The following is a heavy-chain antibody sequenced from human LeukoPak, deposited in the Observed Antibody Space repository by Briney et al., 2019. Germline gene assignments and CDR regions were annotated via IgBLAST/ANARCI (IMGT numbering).Heavy chain of an antibody. J-gene: IGHJ4*02. Sequence: PGRSLRLSCAASGFTFSSYAMHWVRQAPGKGLEWVAVISYDGSNKYYADSVKGRFTISRDNSKNTLYLQMNSLRAEDMAVYYCARVPAAIDAGVFDYWGQGTLVTVSS. D-gene: IGHD2-2*02. CDR1: GFTFSSYA. CDR3: ARVPAAIDAGVFDY. CDR2: ISYDGSNK. V-gene: IGHV3-30-3*01.